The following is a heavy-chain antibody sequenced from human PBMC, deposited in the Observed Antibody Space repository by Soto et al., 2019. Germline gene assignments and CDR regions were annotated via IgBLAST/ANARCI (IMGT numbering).Heavy chain of an antibody. CDR1: GFTFTSSA. CDR3: AADGYSTSGYYFDY. CDR2: IVVGSGNT. J-gene: IGHJ4*02. V-gene: IGHV1-58*02. D-gene: IGHD6-13*01. Sequence: SVKVSCKASGFTFTSSAMQWVRQARGQRLEWIGWIVVGSGNTNYAQKFQERVTITRDMSTSIAYMELSSLRSEDTAVYYCAADGYSTSGYYFDYWGQGTLVTVSS.